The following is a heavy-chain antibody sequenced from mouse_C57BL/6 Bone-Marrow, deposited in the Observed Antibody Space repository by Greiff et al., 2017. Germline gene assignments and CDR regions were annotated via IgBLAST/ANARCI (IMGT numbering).Heavy chain of an antibody. CDR3: TGGTTVDY. J-gene: IGHJ2*01. V-gene: IGHV6-3*01. CDR2: IRLKSDNYAT. Sequence: EVQRVESGGGLVQPGGSMKLSCVASGFTFSNYWMNWVRQSPEKGLEWVDQIRLKSDNYATHYAESGKGRFTISRDDSKSSVYLQMNKLRAEDTGIYYCTGGTTVDYWGQGTTLTVSS. CDR1: GFTFSNYW. D-gene: IGHD1-1*01.